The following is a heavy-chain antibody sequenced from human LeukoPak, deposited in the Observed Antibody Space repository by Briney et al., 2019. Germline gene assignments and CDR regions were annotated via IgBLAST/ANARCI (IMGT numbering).Heavy chain of an antibody. CDR3: ARANYDSSGYYYPLDY. Sequence: ETLSLTCAVYGGSFSGYYWSWIRQAPGKGLEWVSVIYSGGSTYYADSVKGRFTISRDNSKNTLYLQMNSLRAEDTAVYYCARANYDSSGYYYPLDYWGQGTLVTVSS. CDR1: GGSFSGYY. D-gene: IGHD3-22*01. CDR2: IYSGGST. V-gene: IGHV3-53*01. J-gene: IGHJ4*02.